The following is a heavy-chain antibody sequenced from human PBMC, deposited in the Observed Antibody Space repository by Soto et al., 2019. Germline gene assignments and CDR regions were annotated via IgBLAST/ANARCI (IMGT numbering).Heavy chain of an antibody. D-gene: IGHD5-18*01. Sequence: ASVKVSCKASGYTFTSYGISWVRQAPGQGLEWMGWISAYNGNTNYAQKLQGRVTMTTDTSTSTAYMELRSLRSDDTAMYYCARDGYSYGYGWFDPWGQGTLVTVSS. V-gene: IGHV1-18*01. CDR2: ISAYNGNT. J-gene: IGHJ5*02. CDR3: ARDGYSYGYGWFDP. CDR1: GYTFTSYG.